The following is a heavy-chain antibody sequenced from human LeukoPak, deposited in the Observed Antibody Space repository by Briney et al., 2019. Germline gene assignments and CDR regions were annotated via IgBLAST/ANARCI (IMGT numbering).Heavy chain of an antibody. V-gene: IGHV4-31*03. J-gene: IGHJ4*02. CDR2: IYYSGST. CDR1: GGSISSDGYY. Sequence: SETLSLTCTVSGGSISSDGYYWSWIRQHPGKGLEWIGYIYYSGSTYYNPSLKSRVTISVDTSKNQFSLKLSSVTAADTAVYYCARGPYYYDSSGPYFDYWGQGTLVTVSS. CDR3: ARGPYYYDSSGPYFDY. D-gene: IGHD3-22*01.